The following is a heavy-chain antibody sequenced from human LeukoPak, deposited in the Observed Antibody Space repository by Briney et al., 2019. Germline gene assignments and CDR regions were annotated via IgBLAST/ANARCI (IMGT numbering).Heavy chain of an antibody. J-gene: IGHJ6*03. CDR1: GYSFTSYW. Sequence: KSGESLKISCKGSGYSFTSYWIGWVRQMPGKGLEWMGIIYPGDSDTRYSPSFQGQVTISADKSISTAYLQWISLKASDTAMYYCTRHPRYFDALTRRDYYYYMDVWGKGTTVTVSS. V-gene: IGHV5-51*01. CDR3: TRHPRYFDALTRRDYYYYMDV. D-gene: IGHD3-9*01. CDR2: IYPGDSDT.